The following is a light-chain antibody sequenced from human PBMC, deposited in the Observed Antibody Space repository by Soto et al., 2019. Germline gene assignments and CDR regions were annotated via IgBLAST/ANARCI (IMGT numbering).Light chain of an antibody. Sequence: EILMTQSPATLSVSPGERAILSCRASQRVSPNVAWYQQKPGQAPRLLIYAASTRAAGIPGRFSGSGSGTEFTLTISSLESEDFAVYYCQPYYTWPSFGQGTRLDI. V-gene: IGKV3-15*01. CDR1: QRVSPN. CDR2: AAS. J-gene: IGKJ5*01. CDR3: QPYYTWPS.